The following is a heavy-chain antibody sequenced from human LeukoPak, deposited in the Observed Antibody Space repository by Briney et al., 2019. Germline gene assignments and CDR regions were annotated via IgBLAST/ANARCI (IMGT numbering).Heavy chain of an antibody. D-gene: IGHD6-19*01. CDR1: GFTFSTYS. J-gene: IGHJ4*02. CDR2: ITSPVGRM. Sequence: SGGSLRLSCAASGFTFSTYSMNWVRQAPGKGLEWVSSITSPVGRMYYADSLKGRITISRDNARSTLYLQMNSLRAEGTAVYYCATDGRSSGWYGFDYWCQGILVTVSS. V-gene: IGHV3-21*01. CDR3: ATDGRSSGWYGFDY.